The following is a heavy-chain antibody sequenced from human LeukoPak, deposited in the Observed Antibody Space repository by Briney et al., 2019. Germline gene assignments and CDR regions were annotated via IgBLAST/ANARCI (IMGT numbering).Heavy chain of an antibody. CDR1: GGSFSGYY. J-gene: IGHJ4*02. V-gene: IGHV4-34*01. CDR3: ARTYCTSTSCYAPFDS. CDR2: ISHSGST. Sequence: SETLSLTCAVYGGSFSGYYWSWIRQPPGKGLEWIGEISHSGSTNYNPSLKSRVTISLDTSKNQFSLKMTSLTAADTAVYYCARTYCTSTSCYAPFDSWGQGTLVAVSS. D-gene: IGHD2-2*01.